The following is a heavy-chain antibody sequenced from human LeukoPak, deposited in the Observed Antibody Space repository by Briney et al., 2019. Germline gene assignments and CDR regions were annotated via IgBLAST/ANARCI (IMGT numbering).Heavy chain of an antibody. D-gene: IGHD6-19*01. CDR1: GGSISSYY. V-gene: IGHV4-4*07. CDR2: IYTSGST. J-gene: IGHJ4*02. Sequence: SETLSLTCTVSGGSISSYYWSWIRQPAGKGLEWIGRIYTSGSTNYNPSLKTRVTMSVDTSKNQFSLKLSSVTAATPAGYYCAREERYSSGSKNYWGQGTLVTVSS. CDR3: AREERYSSGSKNY.